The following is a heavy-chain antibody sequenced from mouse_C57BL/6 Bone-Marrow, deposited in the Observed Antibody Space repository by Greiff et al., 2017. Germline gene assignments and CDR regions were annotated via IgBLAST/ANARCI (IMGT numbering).Heavy chain of an antibody. V-gene: IGHV1-82*01. CDR1: GYAFSSSW. CDR2: IYPGDGDT. Sequence: QVQLQQSGPELVKPGASVQISCKASGYAFSSSWMNWVKQRPGKGLEWIGRIYPGDGDTNYNGKFKGKATLTADKSSSTAYMQLSSLTSEDSAVYFCARGYFDVWGTGTTVTVSS. J-gene: IGHJ1*03. CDR3: ARGYFDV.